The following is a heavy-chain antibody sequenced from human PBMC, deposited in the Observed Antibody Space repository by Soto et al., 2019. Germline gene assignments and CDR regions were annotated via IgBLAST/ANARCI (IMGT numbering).Heavy chain of an antibody. CDR3: FFFQAEDGIRDTVPVSAFLLNRSYDL. V-gene: IGHV3-30-3*01. CDR2: ISYDGSNK. J-gene: IGHJ2*01. D-gene: IGHD2-15*01. Sequence: PGKGLGWVAFISYDGSNKYYTDSVNGRFTISRDNSKKTLYLQMNSLRAEDTAVYYCFFFQAEDGIRDTVPVSAFLLNRSYDL.